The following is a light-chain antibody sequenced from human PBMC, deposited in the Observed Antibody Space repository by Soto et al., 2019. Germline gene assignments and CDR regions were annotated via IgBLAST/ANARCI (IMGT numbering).Light chain of an antibody. CDR1: ISYVGGFNY. CDR3: SSYTASSTPLL. J-gene: IGLJ1*01. CDR2: DVS. V-gene: IGLV2-14*01. Sequence: QSVMTHPASVSGSPGHSITISFTGTISYVGGFNYVSWYQQHPVQAPKLMIYDVSYRPSGVSNRFSGSKSGNTASLKISGLKAEDEADYYCSSYTASSTPLLFGAGTKVTVL.